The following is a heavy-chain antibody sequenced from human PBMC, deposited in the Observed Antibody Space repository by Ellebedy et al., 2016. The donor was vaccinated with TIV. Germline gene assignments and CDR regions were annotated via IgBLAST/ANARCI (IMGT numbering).Heavy chain of an antibody. CDR2: IIPILGIA. CDR1: GGTFSSYA. Sequence: AASVKVSCKASGGTFSSYAISWVRQAPGQGLEWMGRIIPILGIANYAQKFQGRVTITADKSTSTAYMELSRLRSDDTAVYYCAREDGGDGYKFYDYWGQGTLVTVSS. V-gene: IGHV1-69*04. CDR3: AREDGGDGYKFYDY. J-gene: IGHJ4*02. D-gene: IGHD5-24*01.